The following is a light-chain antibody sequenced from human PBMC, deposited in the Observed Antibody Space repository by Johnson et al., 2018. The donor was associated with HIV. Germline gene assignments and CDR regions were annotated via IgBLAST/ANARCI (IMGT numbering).Light chain of an antibody. V-gene: IGLV1-51*02. CDR2: ENN. CDR1: SSNIGNNY. Sequence: QSVLTQPPSVSAAPGQKVTISCSGSSSNIGNNYVSWYQQLPGTAPKLLIYENNKRPSGIPDRFSGSKSGTSATLGITGLQTGDEAAYYCGTWESSLSTPNYVFGAGTKVTVL. J-gene: IGLJ1*01. CDR3: GTWESSLSTPNYV.